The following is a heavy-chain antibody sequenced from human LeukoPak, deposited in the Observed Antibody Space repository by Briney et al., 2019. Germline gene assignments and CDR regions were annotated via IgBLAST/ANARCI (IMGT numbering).Heavy chain of an antibody. D-gene: IGHD4-17*01. Sequence: GGSLRLSCAASGFTFSSYGMHWVRQAPGKGLVWVSRVNSDGSSTNYADSVEGRFTVSRDNAKNTLFLQMNSLRVEDTALYHCVSGDYGNYWGQGTLVTVSS. CDR1: GFTFSSYG. CDR3: VSGDYGNY. J-gene: IGHJ4*02. V-gene: IGHV3-74*01. CDR2: VNSDGSST.